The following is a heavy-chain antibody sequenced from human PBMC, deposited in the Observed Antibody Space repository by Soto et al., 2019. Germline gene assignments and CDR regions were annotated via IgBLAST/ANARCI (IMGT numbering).Heavy chain of an antibody. J-gene: IGHJ4*02. CDR2: IIPIFGTA. D-gene: IGHD6-13*01. V-gene: IGHV1-69*01. CDR1: GGTFSSYA. Sequence: VSCKASGGTFSSYAISWVRQAPGQGLEWMGGIIPIFGTANYAQKFQGRVTITADESTSTAYMELSSLRSEDTAVYYCARAAGGYSSSWSLPYYFDYWGQGTLVTVSS. CDR3: ARAAGGYSSSWSLPYYFDY.